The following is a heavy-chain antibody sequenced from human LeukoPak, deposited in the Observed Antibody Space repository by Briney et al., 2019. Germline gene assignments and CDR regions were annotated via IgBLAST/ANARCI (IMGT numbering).Heavy chain of an antibody. J-gene: IGHJ4*02. Sequence: GGSLRLSCAASGFTFSSYSMNWVRQAPGKGLEWVSSISSSSSYIYYADSVKGRFTISRDNAKNSLYLQMNSLRAEDTAVYYCARMRLNCNCFGYWGQGTLVTVSS. CDR3: ARMRLNCNCFGY. CDR2: ISSSSSYI. CDR1: GFTFSSYS. D-gene: IGHD1-1*01. V-gene: IGHV3-21*01.